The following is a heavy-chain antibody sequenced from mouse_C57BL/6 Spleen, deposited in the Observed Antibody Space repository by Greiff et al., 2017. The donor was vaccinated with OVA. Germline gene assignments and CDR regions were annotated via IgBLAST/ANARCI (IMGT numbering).Heavy chain of an antibody. CDR2: IDPSDSYT. CDR3: ARSLTVVAPFDY. D-gene: IGHD1-1*01. J-gene: IGHJ2*01. CDR1: GYTFTSYW. V-gene: IGHV1-50*01. Sequence: QVQLKQPGAELVKPGASVKLSCKASGYTFTSYWMQWVKQRPGQGLEWIGEIDPSDSYTNYNQKFKGKATLTVDTSSSTAYMQLSSLTSEDSAVYYCARSLTVVAPFDYWGQGTTLTVSS.